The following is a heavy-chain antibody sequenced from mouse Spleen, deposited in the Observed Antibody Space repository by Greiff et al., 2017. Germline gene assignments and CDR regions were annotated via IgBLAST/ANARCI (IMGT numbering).Heavy chain of an antibody. J-gene: IGHJ2*01. V-gene: IGHV1-63*01. CDR1: GYTFTNYW. CDR3: ARGPLYYGSSRGYFDY. D-gene: IGHD1-1*01. CDR2: IYPGGGYT. Sequence: VQLVESGAELVRPGTSVKMSCKASGYTFTNYWIGWAKQSPGHGLEWIGDIYPGGGYTNYNEKFKGKATLTADKSSSTAYMQFSSLTSEDSAIYYCARGPLYYGSSRGYFDYWGQGTTLTVSS.